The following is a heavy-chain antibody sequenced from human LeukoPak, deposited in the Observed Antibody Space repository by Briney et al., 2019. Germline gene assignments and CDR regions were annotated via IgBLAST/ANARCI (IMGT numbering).Heavy chain of an antibody. CDR3: ARLRMATLELGYAFDI. J-gene: IGHJ3*02. V-gene: IGHV4-61*01. D-gene: IGHD5-24*01. CDR2: IYYSGST. Sequence: RSSETLSLTCTVSGYSISSGYYWGWIRQPPGKGLEWIGYIYYSGSTNYNPSLKSRVTISVDTSKNQFSLKLSSVTAADTAVYYCARLRMATLELGYAFDIWGQGTMVTVSS. CDR1: GYSISSGYY.